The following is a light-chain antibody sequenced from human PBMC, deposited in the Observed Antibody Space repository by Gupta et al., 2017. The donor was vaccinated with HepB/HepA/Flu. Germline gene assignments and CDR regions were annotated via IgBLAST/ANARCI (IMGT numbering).Light chain of an antibody. Sequence: QSALTQPASVSGSPGQSITISCAGTNSDIGGYNYVSWYQQHPGKAPKLMIYEVSKRPSGVSNRFSGSKSGNTASLTISGLQAEDEADYYCSSFTSSITWVFGGGTKLTVL. V-gene: IGLV2-14*01. CDR1: NSDIGGYNY. CDR2: EVS. J-gene: IGLJ3*02. CDR3: SSFTSSITWV.